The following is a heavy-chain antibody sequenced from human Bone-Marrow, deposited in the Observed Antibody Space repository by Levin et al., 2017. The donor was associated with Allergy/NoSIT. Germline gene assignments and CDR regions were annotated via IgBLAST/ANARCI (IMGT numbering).Heavy chain of an antibody. CDR3: ARAPHVVVPAAMKY. Sequence: GESLKISCKASGYTFTGYYMHWVRQAPGQGLEWMGRINPNSGGTNYAQKFQGRVTMTRDTSISTAYMELSRLRSDDTAVYYCARAPHVVVPAAMKYWGQGTLVTVSS. CDR2: INPNSGGT. J-gene: IGHJ4*02. CDR1: GYTFTGYY. D-gene: IGHD2-2*01. V-gene: IGHV1-2*06.